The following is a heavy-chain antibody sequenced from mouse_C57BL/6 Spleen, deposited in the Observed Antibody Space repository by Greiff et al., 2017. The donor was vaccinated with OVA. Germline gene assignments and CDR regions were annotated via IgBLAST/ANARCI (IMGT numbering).Heavy chain of an antibody. V-gene: IGHV1-52*01. J-gene: IGHJ3*01. D-gene: IGHD3-2*02. CDR2: REEEERET. CDR1: GYTFTSYW. CDR3: ARSGGTRAWFAY. Sequence: QVQLQQPGAELVRPGSSVKLSCKASGYTFTSYWRHGGKKRGKKGTEWRGKREEEERETQYNQKFKDKATLTVDKSSSTAYMQLSSLTAEDSAVYYCARSGGTRAWFAYWGQGTLVTGSA.